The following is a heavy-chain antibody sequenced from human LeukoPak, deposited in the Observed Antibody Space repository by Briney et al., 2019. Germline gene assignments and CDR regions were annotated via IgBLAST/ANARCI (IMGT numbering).Heavy chain of an antibody. CDR2: SKSEGTTT. CDR1: GFSLGDHG. CDR3: AELGITMIGGV. J-gene: IGHJ6*04. V-gene: IGHV3-48*03. Sequence: PGGSLRLSCVASGFSLGDHGMSWVRQAPGKGLEWISYSKSEGTTTSYADSVKGRFTTSRDNAKNSLYLQMNSLRAEDTAVYYCAELGITMIGGVWGKGTTVTISS. D-gene: IGHD3-10*02.